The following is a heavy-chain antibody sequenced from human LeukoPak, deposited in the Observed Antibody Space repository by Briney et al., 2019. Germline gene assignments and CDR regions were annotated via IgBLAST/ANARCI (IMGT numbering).Heavy chain of an antibody. CDR3: ARVYSHGYSDY. CDR2: IFYSGST. V-gene: IGHV4-59*01. Sequence: SETLSLTCTVSGGSLSGDYWSWLRQPPGKGLEGIGYIFYSGSTKYNPSLTSRVTISVDTCKNQYSLRLTSVTAADTAIYYCARVYSHGYSDYWGHGTLVTVSS. J-gene: IGHJ4*01. D-gene: IGHD2-21*01. CDR1: GGSLSGDY.